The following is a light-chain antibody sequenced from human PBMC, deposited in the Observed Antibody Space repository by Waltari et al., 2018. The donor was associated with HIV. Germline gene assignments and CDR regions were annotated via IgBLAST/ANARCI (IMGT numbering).Light chain of an antibody. J-gene: IGLJ2*01. V-gene: IGLV2-23*02. CDR2: DVT. CDR3: CSYAGSSTFV. CDR1: ISDQRTYNY. Sequence: QSALTQPASVSGSPGQYITTPCPGTISDQRTYNYVSWYQQPPGKAPKLMVYDVTKRPSGVSNRFSGSKSGNTASLTISGLQAEDEADYYCCSYAGSSTFVFGGGTKLTVL.